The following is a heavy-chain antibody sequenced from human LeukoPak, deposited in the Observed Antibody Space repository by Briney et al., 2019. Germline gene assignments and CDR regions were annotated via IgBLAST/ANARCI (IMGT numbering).Heavy chain of an antibody. V-gene: IGHV3-23*01. Sequence: PGGSLRLSCAASGFTFSSYAMSWVRQAPGKGLEWVSAISGSGGSTYYADSVKGRFTISRDNSKNTLYVQMNSLRAEDTAVYYCAKDLFRGRTYPIARNYYYYMDVWGKGTTVTVFS. D-gene: IGHD2-21*01. CDR1: GFTFSSYA. J-gene: IGHJ6*03. CDR3: AKDLFRGRTYPIARNYYYYMDV. CDR2: ISGSGGST.